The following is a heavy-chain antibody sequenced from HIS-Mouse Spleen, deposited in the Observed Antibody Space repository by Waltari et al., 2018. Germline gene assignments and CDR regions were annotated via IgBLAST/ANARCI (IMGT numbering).Heavy chain of an antibody. CDR1: GSTSRTFA. V-gene: IGHV3-30*04. CDR3: ARGAVAGDAFDI. CDR2: ISYDGSNK. D-gene: IGHD6-19*01. Sequence: QVQRVESGVGVVPPGWSLRLSCAASGSTSRTFAMHWVRQAPGKGLEWVAVISYDGSNKYYADSVKGRFTISRDNSKNTLYLQMNSLRAEDTAVYYCARGAVAGDAFDIWGQGTMVTVSS. J-gene: IGHJ3*02.